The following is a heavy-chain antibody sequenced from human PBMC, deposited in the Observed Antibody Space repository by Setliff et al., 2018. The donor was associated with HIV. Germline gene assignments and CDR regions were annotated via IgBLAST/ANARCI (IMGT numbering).Heavy chain of an antibody. CDR3: ARGMGYVGYDWGLPWAPFDS. Sequence: ASVKVSCKASGYTFTTYAMHWVRQAPGQRLEWMGWINGGNGNTNYAQKLQGRVTVTTDTSTSTAYMELRSLRSDDTAVYYCARGMGYVGYDWGLPWAPFDSWGQGTLVTVSS. CDR2: INGGNGNT. J-gene: IGHJ4*02. CDR1: GYTFTTYA. D-gene: IGHD5-12*01. V-gene: IGHV1-3*01.